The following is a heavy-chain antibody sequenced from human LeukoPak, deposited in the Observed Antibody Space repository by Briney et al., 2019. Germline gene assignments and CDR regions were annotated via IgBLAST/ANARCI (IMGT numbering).Heavy chain of an antibody. CDR1: GYTFTGYY. D-gene: IGHD6-13*01. V-gene: IGHV1-2*02. CDR2: INPNSGGT. CDR3: ARDQEVSSWSNWFDP. Sequence: ASVKVSCKASGYTFTGYYMHWVRQAPGQGLEWMGWINPNSGGTNYAQKFQGRVTMTRDTSISTAYMELSRLRSDDTAVYYCARDQEVSSWSNWFDPWGQGTLVTVSS. J-gene: IGHJ5*02.